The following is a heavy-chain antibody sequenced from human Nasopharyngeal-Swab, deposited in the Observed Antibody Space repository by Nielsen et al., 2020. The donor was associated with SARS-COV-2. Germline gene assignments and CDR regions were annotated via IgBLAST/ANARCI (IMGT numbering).Heavy chain of an antibody. D-gene: IGHD5-12*01. CDR2: ISTTTATI. V-gene: IGHV3-48*03. Sequence: GVSLKISCAASGLGFSNYEMNWVRQAPGKGLEWISYISTTTATIYYADSVKGRFTISRDNAKNSLYLQMNSLRAEDTAVYYCAREVPYSGHDDAFDIWGQGTMVTVSA. CDR3: AREVPYSGHDDAFDI. J-gene: IGHJ3*02. CDR1: GLGFSNYE.